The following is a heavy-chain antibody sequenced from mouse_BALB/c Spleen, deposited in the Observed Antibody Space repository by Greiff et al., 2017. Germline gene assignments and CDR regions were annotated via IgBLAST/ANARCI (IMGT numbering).Heavy chain of an antibody. D-gene: IGHD2-3*01. J-gene: IGHJ2*01. CDR3: ARGRIYDGYYGFAY. V-gene: IGHV5-17*02. Sequence: EVMLVESGGGLVQPGGSRKLSCAASGFTFSSFGMHWVRQAPEKGLEWVAYISSGSSTIYYADTVKGRFTISRDNPKNTLFLQMTSLRSEDTAMYYCARGRIYDGYYGFAYWGQGTTLTVSS. CDR1: GFTFSSFG. CDR2: ISSGSSTI.